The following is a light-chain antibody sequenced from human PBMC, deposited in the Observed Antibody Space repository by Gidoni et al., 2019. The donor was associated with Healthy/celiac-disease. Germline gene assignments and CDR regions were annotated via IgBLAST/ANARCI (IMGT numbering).Light chain of an antibody. CDR3: QQYNDWPRT. V-gene: IGKV3-15*01. CDR1: QSVGST. Sequence: EIVMTQSPATLSVSPGERVTLSCRASQSVGSTLAWYQQKPGQAPRLLIYGASTRATGIPARFSGSGSGTEFTLTISSLQSEDFAVYYCQQYNDWPRTFGQGTKVEIK. CDR2: GAS. J-gene: IGKJ1*01.